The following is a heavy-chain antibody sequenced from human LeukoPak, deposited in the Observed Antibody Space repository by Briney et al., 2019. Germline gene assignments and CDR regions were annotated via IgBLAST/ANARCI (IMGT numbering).Heavy chain of an antibody. Sequence: GGSLRLSCAASGFTFSTYGMQWVRQAPGKGLEWVGRIKSKTDAGTTDYAAPVKGRFTISRDDSKNTLYLQMNSLKTEDTAVYYCTTETYQFSSGWSFDYWGQGTLVTVSS. CDR3: TTETYQFSSGWSFDY. D-gene: IGHD6-19*01. CDR1: GFTFSTYG. CDR2: IKSKTDAGTT. V-gene: IGHV3-15*01. J-gene: IGHJ4*02.